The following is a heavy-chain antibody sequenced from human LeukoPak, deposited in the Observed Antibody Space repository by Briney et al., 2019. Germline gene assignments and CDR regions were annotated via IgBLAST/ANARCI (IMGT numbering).Heavy chain of an antibody. Sequence: SETLSLTCTVSGGSISSYYWSWIRQPPGKGLEWIGYIYYSGSTNYNPSLKSRVTISVDTSKNQFSLKLSSVTAADTAVYYCARGITIFGVVTYYYYYGMDVWGQGTTVTVSS. D-gene: IGHD3-3*01. CDR2: IYYSGST. CDR1: GGSISSYY. J-gene: IGHJ6*02. CDR3: ARGITIFGVVTYYYYYGMDV. V-gene: IGHV4-59*12.